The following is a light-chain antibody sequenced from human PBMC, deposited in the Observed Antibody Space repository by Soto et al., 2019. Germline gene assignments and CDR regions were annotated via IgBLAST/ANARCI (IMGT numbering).Light chain of an antibody. J-gene: IGKJ2*01. Sequence: DVQMTQSPSSLSASVGGRVNITCRASQNIYTFLHWYQQKPGEAPKLLIYAASSLASGVPSRFSGRGSGTDFNFTIGSLQPEDLATYYCQQTFSTPRTFGQGTKVDIK. CDR1: QNIYTF. CDR3: QQTFSTPRT. V-gene: IGKV1-39*01. CDR2: AAS.